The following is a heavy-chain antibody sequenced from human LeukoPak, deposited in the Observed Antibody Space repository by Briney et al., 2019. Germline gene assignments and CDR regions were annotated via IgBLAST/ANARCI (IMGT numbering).Heavy chain of an antibody. CDR2: ISAYNGNT. CDR1: GYTFTSYG. V-gene: IGHV1-18*01. D-gene: IGHD3-22*01. J-gene: IGHJ4*02. CDR3: ARPLYYDSTGYHQYYFDH. Sequence: SVKVSCKASGYTFTSYGISWVRQAPGQGLEWMGWISAYNGNTNYAQNLQGRVTMTTETSTSTAYMDLRSLRSDDTAVYYCARPLYYDSTGYHQYYFDHWGQGTLVTVSS.